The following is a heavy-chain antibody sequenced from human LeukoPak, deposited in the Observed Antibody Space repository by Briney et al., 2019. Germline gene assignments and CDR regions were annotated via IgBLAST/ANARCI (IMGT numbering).Heavy chain of an antibody. Sequence: SETLSLTCNVSGGSISSYDWSWIRQPPGKGLEWIGYMYYSGNTNYNPSLKSRVTTSVDSSKNQFSLKLSSVTAADTAVYYCARPTLVGARNAFDIWGQGTMVTVSS. D-gene: IGHD1-26*01. CDR2: MYYSGNT. V-gene: IGHV4-59*08. CDR3: ARPTLVGARNAFDI. J-gene: IGHJ3*02. CDR1: GGSISSYD.